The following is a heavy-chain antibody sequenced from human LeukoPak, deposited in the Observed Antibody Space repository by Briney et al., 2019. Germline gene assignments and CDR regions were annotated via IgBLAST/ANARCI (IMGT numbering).Heavy chain of an antibody. Sequence: ASVKVSFKASGFTFNTYFMHWVRQAPGQGLEWVGIISPSGDTRIYAQKFQGRVTMTRDTSTSTVYMELSSLKSADTAVYYCARDSLVLAPRHNYYYGMDVWGQGTTVTVSS. D-gene: IGHD2-8*02. CDR2: ISPSGDTR. CDR3: ARDSLVLAPRHNYYYGMDV. CDR1: GFTFNTYF. J-gene: IGHJ6*02. V-gene: IGHV1-46*02.